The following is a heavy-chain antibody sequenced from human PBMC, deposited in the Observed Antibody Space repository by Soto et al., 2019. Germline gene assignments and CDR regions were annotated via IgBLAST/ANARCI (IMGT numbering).Heavy chain of an antibody. CDR2: IYYSGTT. V-gene: IGHV4-61*01. Sequence: QVQLLESGPGLVKPSETLSLTCTVSGGSVSSGSHYWSWIRQPPGKGLEWIGHIYYSGTTNYNPSLNSRVTISVDTSKNQFSLKLNSVTSADTAVYYCARDYRGYTYGYAFDVWGQGTMVTVSS. CDR1: GGSVSSGSHY. D-gene: IGHD5-18*01. CDR3: ARDYRGYTYGYAFDV. J-gene: IGHJ3*01.